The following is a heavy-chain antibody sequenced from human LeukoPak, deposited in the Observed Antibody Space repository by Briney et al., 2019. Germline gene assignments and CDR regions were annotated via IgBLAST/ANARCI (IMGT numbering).Heavy chain of an antibody. D-gene: IGHD3-16*01. CDR3: ARGFAAYDTDDYAFSYY. CDR1: GYTFTSYD. V-gene: IGHV1-8*01. CDR2: MNPNSGNT. Sequence: ASVKVSCKASGYTFTSYDIHWVRQATGQGLAWMGWMNPNSGNTGYAQKFQGRVTMTRNTSITTAYMELSSLRSEDTAVYYCARGFAAYDTDDYAFSYYWGQGSLVTVSS. J-gene: IGHJ4*02.